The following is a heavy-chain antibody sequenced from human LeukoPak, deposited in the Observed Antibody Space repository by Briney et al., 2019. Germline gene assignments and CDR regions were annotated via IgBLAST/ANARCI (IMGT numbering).Heavy chain of an antibody. J-gene: IGHJ4*02. CDR3: ARDHLVDIVGSIVY. D-gene: IGHD1-26*01. CDR1: GFTFSSYW. Sequence: GGSLRLSCAASGFTFSSYWMSWVRQAPGKGLEWVANIKQDGSEKYYVDSVKGRFTISRDNAKNSLYLQMNSLRAEDTAVYYCARDHLVDIVGSIVYWGQGTLVTVSS. V-gene: IGHV3-7*01. CDR2: IKQDGSEK.